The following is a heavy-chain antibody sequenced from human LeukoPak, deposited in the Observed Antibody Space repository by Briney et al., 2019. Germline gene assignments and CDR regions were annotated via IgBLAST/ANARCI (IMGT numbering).Heavy chain of an antibody. CDR2: ISAYNGNT. Sequence: GASVKVSCKASGYTFTSYGISWVRQAPGQGLEWMGWISAYNGNTNYAQKLQGRVTMTTDTSTSTAYMELRSLRSDDTAVYYCARERGYSGYDSNLSFDYWGQGTLVTVSS. CDR3: ARERGYSGYDSNLSFDY. CDR1: GYTFTSYG. J-gene: IGHJ4*02. V-gene: IGHV1-18*01. D-gene: IGHD5-12*01.